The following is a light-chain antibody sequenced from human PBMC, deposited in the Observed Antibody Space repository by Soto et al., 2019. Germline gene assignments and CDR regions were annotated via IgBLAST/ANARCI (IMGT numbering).Light chain of an antibody. CDR2: AAS. CDR3: LRSHRTPYT. J-gene: IGKJ2*01. CDR1: QSISNS. Sequence: DIQVTQSPPSLSASVGDRVILTCRASQSISNSLNWYQQKPGKAPKVLIHAASSLQSGVPSRFSGGGSGTEFTHTISGLQPEDVATYSCLRSHRTPYTFGQGTKLVIK. V-gene: IGKV1-39*01.